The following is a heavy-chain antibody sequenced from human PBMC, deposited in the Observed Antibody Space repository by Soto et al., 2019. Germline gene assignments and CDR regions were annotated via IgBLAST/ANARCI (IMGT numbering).Heavy chain of an antibody. D-gene: IGHD2-21*02. CDR1: GFSLNTGGLG. CDR3: IHSRCGGDCLRSYSSHYYYGLDV. CDR2: IYWDDDK. V-gene: IGHV2-5*02. J-gene: IGHJ6*02. Sequence: QITLKESGPTLVKPTQTLTLTCSVSGFSLNTGGLGVDWIRQPPGKALEWLALIYWDDDKRYSPSLRNRLSISKDTSNNLVVFTMTNMDPVDTATYYCIHSRCGGDCLRSYSSHYYYGLDVWGQGTTVTVSS.